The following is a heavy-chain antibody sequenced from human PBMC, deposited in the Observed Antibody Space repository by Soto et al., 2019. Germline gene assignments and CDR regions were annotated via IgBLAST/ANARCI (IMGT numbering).Heavy chain of an antibody. V-gene: IGHV3-9*01. J-gene: IGHJ4*02. CDR1: GFTFDEYA. Sequence: EVQLVESGGGLVQPGRSLRLSCAVSGFTFDEYAMHWVRQVPGKGLEWVSSISRNSGNIDYADSVKGRFTISRDNAKNSLYLQMNRLRAEDTALYYCAKGPRYCSSTSCYTIDSWGQGTLVIVSS. CDR3: AKGPRYCSSTSCYTIDS. D-gene: IGHD2-2*01. CDR2: ISRNSGNI.